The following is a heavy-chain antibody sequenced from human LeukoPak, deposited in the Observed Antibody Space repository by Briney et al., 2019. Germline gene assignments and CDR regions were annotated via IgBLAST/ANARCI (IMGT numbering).Heavy chain of an antibody. CDR2: ISYDGSNK. V-gene: IGHV3-33*05. Sequence: GGSLRLSCAASEFTFSNYGMHWVRQAPGKGLEWVAVISYDGSNKYYADSVKGRFTISRDNSKNTLYLQMNSLRAEDTAVYYCAKAARWSSWLDYWGQGTLVTVSS. D-gene: IGHD6-13*01. J-gene: IGHJ4*02. CDR3: AKAARWSSWLDY. CDR1: EFTFSNYG.